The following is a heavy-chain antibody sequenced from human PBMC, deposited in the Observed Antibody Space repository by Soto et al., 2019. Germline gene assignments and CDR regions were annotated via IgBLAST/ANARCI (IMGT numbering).Heavy chain of an antibody. V-gene: IGHV3-13*04. CDR2: IGHGYDT. CDR3: ASLGARIY. CDR1: GFTFSDYA. D-gene: IGHD7-27*01. Sequence: EVALVESGGGLVQPGGSLTLSCAASGFTFSDYAMHWVRQASGKGPEWVAAIGHGYDTYYADSVRGRFTISRDNAKNSFYLQMNSLRVEDTAMFYCASLGARIYGAQGRLVTVSS. J-gene: IGHJ4*02.